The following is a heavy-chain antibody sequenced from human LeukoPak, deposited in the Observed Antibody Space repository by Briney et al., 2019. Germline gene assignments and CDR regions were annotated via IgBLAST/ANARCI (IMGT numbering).Heavy chain of an antibody. CDR2: IYYSGST. D-gene: IGHD3-16*01. Sequence: SKTLSLTCTVSGGSISSSSYYWGWIRQPPGKGLEWIGSIYYSGSTYYNPSLKSRVTISVDTSKNQFSLKLSSVTAADTAVYYCARRHYGLNSVYWGQGTLVTVSS. CDR1: GGSISSSSYY. V-gene: IGHV4-39*01. J-gene: IGHJ4*02. CDR3: ARRHYGLNSVY.